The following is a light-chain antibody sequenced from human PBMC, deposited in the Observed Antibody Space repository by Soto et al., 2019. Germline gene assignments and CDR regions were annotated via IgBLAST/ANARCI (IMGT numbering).Light chain of an antibody. CDR1: SSTW. V-gene: IGKV1-5*01. CDR2: DVS. CDR3: QHTTDFT. Sequence: DIQMTQSPSTLAASVGDTVTMTCRSSSTWLAWYQKKPGKAPKLLIYDVSNLERGVPPSFSGSTSGAESTLTITGLQPDDLGTYYCQHTTDFTFGQGTKVEIK. J-gene: IGKJ2*01.